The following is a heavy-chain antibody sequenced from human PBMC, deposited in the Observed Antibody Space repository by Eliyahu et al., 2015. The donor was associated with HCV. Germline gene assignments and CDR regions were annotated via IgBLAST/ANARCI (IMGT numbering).Heavy chain of an antibody. CDR2: MSXDGSKK. J-gene: IGHJ4*02. D-gene: IGHD2-15*01. V-gene: IGHV3-30-3*02. CDR3: VKDPSTYCSGGRCFETFYEY. Sequence: AXHSPDESLEWVAVMSXDGSKKICADSVKGRFIISRDNSKNTVSLQMDSLRPEDTGVYYCVKDPSTYCSGGRCFETFYEYWGQGTVVTVSS.